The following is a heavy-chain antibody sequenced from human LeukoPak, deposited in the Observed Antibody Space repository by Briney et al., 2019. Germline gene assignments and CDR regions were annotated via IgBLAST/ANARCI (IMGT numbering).Heavy chain of an antibody. Sequence: GGSLRLSCAASGFTFSNSWMSWVRQAPGKGLEWLAFIKLDGSEKYYVDSVKGRFTVSRDNAKESLDLQMNILRVEDTAVYYCARNAPLDYWGQGTLVTVSS. CDR1: GFTFSNSW. CDR3: ARNAPLDY. V-gene: IGHV3-7*01. J-gene: IGHJ4*02. CDR2: IKLDGSEK. D-gene: IGHD2-2*01.